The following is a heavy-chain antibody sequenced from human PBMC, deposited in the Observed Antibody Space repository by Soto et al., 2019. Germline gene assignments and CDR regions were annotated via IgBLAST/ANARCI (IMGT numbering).Heavy chain of an antibody. CDR2: IKQDGSEK. D-gene: IGHD3-3*01. CDR1: GFTFSSYW. V-gene: IGHV3-7*01. J-gene: IGHJ4*02. CDR3: ARSPPHITIFGVVIPAPVDY. Sequence: GGSLRLSCAASGFTFSSYWMSWVRQAPGKGLEWVANIKQDGSEKYYVDSVKGRFTISRDNAKNSLYLQMNNLRAEDTAVYYCARSPPHITIFGVVIPAPVDYWGQGTLVTVSS.